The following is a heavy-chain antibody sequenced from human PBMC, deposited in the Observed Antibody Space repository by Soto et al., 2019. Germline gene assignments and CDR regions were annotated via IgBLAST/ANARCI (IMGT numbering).Heavy chain of an antibody. CDR1: GFTFRRNA. V-gene: IGHV3-30-3*01. CDR2: ISFDGNNQ. D-gene: IGHD5-12*01. CDR3: ARDREYSGFYYGMDV. J-gene: IGHJ6*02. Sequence: PGGSLRLSCEASGFTFRRNAMHWVRQAPGKGLEWVAVISFDGNNQYYTDSVKGRFTISRDNSKNTLDLQMNSLRREDTAVYYCARDREYSGFYYGMDVSGQGTTVTVSS.